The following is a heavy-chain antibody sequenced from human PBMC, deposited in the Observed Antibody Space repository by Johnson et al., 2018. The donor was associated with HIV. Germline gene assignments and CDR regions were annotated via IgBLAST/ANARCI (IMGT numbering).Heavy chain of an antibody. CDR1: GFTLSNVW. CDR3: ATCSNRLCSSSGWTNLWAFDS. CDR2: IKTKTDGGTT. J-gene: IGHJ3*02. D-gene: IGHD6-19*01. V-gene: IGHV3-15*01. Sequence: VQLVESGGGLVQPGGSLRISCAGSGFTLSNVWMSWVRQVPGKGLEWVGHIKTKTDGGTTDYAAPVKGRFSMSSVDSKNMLYLQMNSLKTEDTAVYYCATCSNRLCSSSGWTNLWAFDSWSQGKMVTVSS.